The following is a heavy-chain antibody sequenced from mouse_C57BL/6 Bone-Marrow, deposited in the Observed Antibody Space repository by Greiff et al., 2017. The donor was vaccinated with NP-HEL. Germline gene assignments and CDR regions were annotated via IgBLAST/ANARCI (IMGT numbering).Heavy chain of an antibody. Sequence: VKQSCTASGYTFTSYWMHWVKQRPGRGLEWIGRIDPNSGGTKYNEKFKSKATLTVDKPSSTAYMQRSSLTSEDSAGYYCARSETTVVATEDYWGQGTTLTVSS. J-gene: IGHJ2*01. CDR3: ARSETTVVATEDY. CDR2: IDPNSGGT. CDR1: GYTFTSYW. D-gene: IGHD1-1*01. V-gene: IGHV1-72*01.